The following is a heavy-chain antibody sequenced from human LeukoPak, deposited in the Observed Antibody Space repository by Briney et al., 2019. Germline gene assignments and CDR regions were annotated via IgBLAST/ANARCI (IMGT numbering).Heavy chain of an antibody. CDR2: IYVSGSA. D-gene: IGHD6-19*01. J-gene: IGHJ4*02. V-gene: IGHV4-4*07. CDR1: GGSISSYY. CDR3: AAGAVAADFDY. Sequence: SETLSLTCTVSGGSISSYYWSWIRQPAGKGLEWIGRIYVSGSANYNPSLKSRVTMSVDTSKNQLSLKLSSVTAGDTAVYYCAAGAVAADFDYWGQGTLVTVSS.